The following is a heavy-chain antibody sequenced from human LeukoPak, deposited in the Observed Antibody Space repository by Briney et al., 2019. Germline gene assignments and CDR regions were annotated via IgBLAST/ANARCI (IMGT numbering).Heavy chain of an antibody. V-gene: IGHV4-4*02. CDR1: GDSISSTSW. D-gene: IGHD3-10*01. J-gene: IGHJ4*02. CDR2: IYHSGAT. CDR3: ARGSGSYLLDY. Sequence: SETLSLTCAVSGDSISSTSWWTWVRQPPGKGLEWIGEIYHSGATNYNPSLKSRVTISVDKSKNQFSLKLNSVTAADTAIYYCARGSGSYLLDYWGQGTLVTVSS.